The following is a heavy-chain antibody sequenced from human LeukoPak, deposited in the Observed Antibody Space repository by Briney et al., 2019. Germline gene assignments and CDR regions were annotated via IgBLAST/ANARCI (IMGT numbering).Heavy chain of an antibody. Sequence: KPSETLSLTCTVSGGSISSSSYYWGWIRQPPGKGLEWIGSIYYSGSTYYNPSLKSRVTISVDTSKNQFSLKLSSVTAADTAVYYCARLGRGWGQLVDYWGQGTLVTVSS. CDR3: ARLGRGWGQLVDY. CDR1: GGSISSSSYY. CDR2: IYYSGST. D-gene: IGHD6-13*01. V-gene: IGHV4-39*01. J-gene: IGHJ4*02.